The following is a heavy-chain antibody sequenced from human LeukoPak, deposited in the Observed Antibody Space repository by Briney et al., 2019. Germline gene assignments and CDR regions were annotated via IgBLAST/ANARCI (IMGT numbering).Heavy chain of an antibody. CDR3: AREGSNKIYYYYYYMDV. CDR1: GYSISSGYY. J-gene: IGHJ6*03. CDR2: IYTSGST. V-gene: IGHV4-4*07. Sequence: SETLSLTCTVSGYSISSGYYWGWIRQPAGKGLEWIGRIYTSGSTNYNPSLKSRVTMSVDTSKNQFSLKLSSVTAADTAVYYCAREGSNKIYYYYYYMDVWGKGTTVTISS. D-gene: IGHD1-26*01.